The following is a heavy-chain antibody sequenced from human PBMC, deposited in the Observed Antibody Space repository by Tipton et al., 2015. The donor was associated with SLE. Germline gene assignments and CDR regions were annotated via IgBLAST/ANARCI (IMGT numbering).Heavy chain of an antibody. CDR1: GFIVSTNY. D-gene: IGHD3-22*01. J-gene: IGHJ4*02. Sequence: QLVQSGGGLMQPGGSLRLSCAASGFIVSTNYMSWVRQAPGKGLEWVSTMYSDTTTFYGDSVKGRFSVSRDNLKNTLFLQMNSLRVEDTAVYYCAGGDYHDSSGYYYDYWGQGTLVTVSS. V-gene: IGHV3-53*01. CDR2: MYSDTTT. CDR3: AGGDYHDSSGYYYDY.